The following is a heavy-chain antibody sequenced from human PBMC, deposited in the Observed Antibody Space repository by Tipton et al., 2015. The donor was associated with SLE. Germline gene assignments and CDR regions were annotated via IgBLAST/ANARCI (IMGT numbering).Heavy chain of an antibody. V-gene: IGHV4-34*09. CDR3: ARDLGSGDHFDY. CDR2: INHSGST. D-gene: IGHD7-27*01. Sequence: TLSLTCAVYGGSFSGYYWSWIRQPPGKGLEWIGEINHSGSTNYNPSLKSRLTISVDTSKNQFSLKLSSVTAADTAVYYCARDLGSGDHFDYWGQGTLVTVSS. J-gene: IGHJ4*02. CDR1: GGSFSGYY.